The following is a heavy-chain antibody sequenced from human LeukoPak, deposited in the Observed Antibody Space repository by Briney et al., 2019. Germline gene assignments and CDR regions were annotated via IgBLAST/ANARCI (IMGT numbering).Heavy chain of an antibody. CDR3: ARDLGSYSSGWYMGFDY. V-gene: IGHV3-48*01. CDR2: ISGTSNTI. J-gene: IGHJ4*02. CDR1: GFAFSSYS. Sequence: GGSLRLSCVGSGFAFSSYSMNWVRQAPGKGLEWVSYISGTSNTIYYADSVKGRFTVSRDNAKNSLYLQMNSLRAEDTAIYYCARDLGSYSSGWYMGFDYWGQGTLVTVSS. D-gene: IGHD6-19*01.